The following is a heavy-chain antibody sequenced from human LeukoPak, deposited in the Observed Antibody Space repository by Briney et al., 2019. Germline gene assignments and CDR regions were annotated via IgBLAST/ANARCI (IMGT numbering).Heavy chain of an antibody. Sequence: GGSLRLSCLTSGFTFRSYSTNTVRQAPGKGLEWISYISSSSATIYYADAVKGRFPVSRDNAKNSGYLQMNSLRAEDTAVYYCARVRQSPQIQLYFYYMDVWGKGTTVTVSS. V-gene: IGHV3-48*04. CDR1: GFTFRSYS. CDR3: ARVRQSPQIQLYFYYMDV. D-gene: IGHD5-18*01. J-gene: IGHJ6*03. CDR2: ISSSSATI.